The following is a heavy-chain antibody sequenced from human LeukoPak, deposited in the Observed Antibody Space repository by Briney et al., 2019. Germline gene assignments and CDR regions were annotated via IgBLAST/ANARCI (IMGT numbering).Heavy chain of an antibody. CDR3: ARGPRYCSSTSCYYYYYYMDV. D-gene: IGHD2-2*01. Sequence: ASVKVSCKASGGTFSSYAISWVRQAPGQGLEWMGGIIPIFGTANYAQKFQGRVTITTDESTSTAYMELSSLRSEDTAVYYCARGPRYCSSTSCYYYYYYMDVWGKGTTVTVSS. CDR1: GGTFSSYA. J-gene: IGHJ6*03. CDR2: IIPIFGTA. V-gene: IGHV1-69*05.